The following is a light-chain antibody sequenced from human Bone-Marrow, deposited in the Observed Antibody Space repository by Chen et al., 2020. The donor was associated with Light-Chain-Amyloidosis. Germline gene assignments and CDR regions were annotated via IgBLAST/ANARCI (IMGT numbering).Light chain of an antibody. CDR1: SSDVGGYNY. V-gene: IGLV2-14*03. CDR2: DVS. CDR3: SSYTSSSTLV. Sequence: HSALTQPAPVSGSPGPSIPISRIGTSSDVGGYNYVSWYQQHPGKAPKLIIYDVSNRPSGVSNRFSGSKSGNTASLTISGLQAEDEADYHCSSYTSSSTLVFGGGTKLTVL. J-gene: IGLJ3*02.